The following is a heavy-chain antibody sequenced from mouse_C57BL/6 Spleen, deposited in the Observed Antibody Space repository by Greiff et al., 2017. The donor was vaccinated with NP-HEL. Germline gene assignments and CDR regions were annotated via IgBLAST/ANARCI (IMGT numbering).Heavy chain of an antibody. V-gene: IGHV1-52*01. D-gene: IGHD1-1*01. Sequence: VQLQQPGAELVRPGSSVKLSCKASGYTFTSYWMHWVKQRPIQGLEWIGNIDPSDSEPHYIQKFKDKATLTVDKSSSTAYMQLSSLTSEDSAVYYCARRGITTVPPFDYWGQGTTLTVSS. CDR3: ARRGITTVPPFDY. CDR1: GYTFTSYW. J-gene: IGHJ2*01. CDR2: IDPSDSEP.